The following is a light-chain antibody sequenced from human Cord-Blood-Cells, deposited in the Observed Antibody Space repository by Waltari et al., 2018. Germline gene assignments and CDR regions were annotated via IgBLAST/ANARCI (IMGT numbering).Light chain of an antibody. CDR1: QSISSY. J-gene: IGKJ1*01. CDR2: AAS. Sequence: DIQMTQSPSSLSASVGDRVTITCRASQSISSYLNWYQQKPGKAPKLLIYAASRLQSGVPSKFSGSGSGTDFTLTISSLQPEDFATYYSQQSYSTPWTFGQGTKVEIK. V-gene: IGKV1-39*01. CDR3: QQSYSTPWT.